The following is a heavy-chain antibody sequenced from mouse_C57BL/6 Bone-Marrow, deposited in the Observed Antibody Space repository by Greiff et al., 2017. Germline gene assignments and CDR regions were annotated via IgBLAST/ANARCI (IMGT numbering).Heavy chain of an antibody. CDR1: GYTFTDYE. D-gene: IGHD1-1*02. Sequence: VQLQQSGAELVRPGASVTLSCKASGYTFTDYEMHWVKQTPGHGLEWIGAIDPVTGGTDYTQKFKGKAILTAEKSSSTAYIELRSLTSEDSAVYYCARDDDGSYFDFWCQGTTLTVSS. V-gene: IGHV1-15*01. CDR2: IDPVTGGT. J-gene: IGHJ2*01. CDR3: ARDDDGSYFDF.